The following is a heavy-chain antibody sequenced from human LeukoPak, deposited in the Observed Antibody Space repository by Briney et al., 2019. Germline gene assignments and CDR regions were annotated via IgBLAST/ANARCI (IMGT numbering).Heavy chain of an antibody. D-gene: IGHD3-10*01. CDR2: TSDGSSYI. V-gene: IGHV3-21*01. CDR3: ARDHYGSGRYGMDV. CDR1: GFTFSRYS. Sequence: GGSLRLSCAASGFTFSRYSMNWVRQAPGKGLEWVSSTSDGSSYIYYADSVKGRFTISRDNAKNSLYLHMNSLRADDTAVYYCARDHYGSGRYGMDVWGQGTTVTVSS. J-gene: IGHJ6*02.